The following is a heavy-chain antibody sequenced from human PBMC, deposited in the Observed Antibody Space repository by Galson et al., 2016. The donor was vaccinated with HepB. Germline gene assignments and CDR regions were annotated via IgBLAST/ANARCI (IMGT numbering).Heavy chain of an antibody. CDR1: GFSFEDYA. CDR3: ARDVLHQTVTETPHSYGMDI. J-gene: IGHJ6*02. CDR2: ISRCSGAM. D-gene: IGHD4-11*01. Sequence: LRLSCAASGFSFEDYAMHWVRQTLGGGLEWVSGISRCSGAMDDADSVKGRFTISRDNANTSLYLQMNSLRIEDTALYYCARDVLHQTVTETPHSYGMDIWGQGTTVTVSS. V-gene: IGHV3-9*01.